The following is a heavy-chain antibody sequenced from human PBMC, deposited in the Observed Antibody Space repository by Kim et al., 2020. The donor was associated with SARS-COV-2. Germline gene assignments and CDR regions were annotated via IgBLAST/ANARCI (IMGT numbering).Heavy chain of an antibody. CDR2: ISGSGGST. Sequence: GSLRLSCAASGFTFSSYAMSWVRQAPGKGLEWVSAISGSGGSTYYADSVKGRFTISRDNSKNTLYLQMNSLRAEDTAVYYCAKASLGGGLWFGELFPYYFDYWGQGTLVTVSS. CDR1: GFTFSSYA. CDR3: AKASLGGGLWFGELFPYYFDY. J-gene: IGHJ4*02. V-gene: IGHV3-23*01. D-gene: IGHD3-10*01.